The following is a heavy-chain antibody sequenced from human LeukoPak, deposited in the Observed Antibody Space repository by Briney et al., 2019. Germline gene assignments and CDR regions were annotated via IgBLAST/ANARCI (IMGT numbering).Heavy chain of an antibody. V-gene: IGHV3-20*04. CDR2: INWNGGST. CDR3: ARLGGDSSGWYPYYYYMDV. J-gene: IGHJ6*03. CDR1: GFTFDDYG. D-gene: IGHD6-19*01. Sequence: GGSLRLSCAASGFTFDDYGMSWARQAPGKGLEWVSGINWNGGSTGYADSVKGRFTISRDNAKNSLYLQMNSLRAEDTALYYCARLGGDSSGWYPYYYYMDVWGKGTTVTVSS.